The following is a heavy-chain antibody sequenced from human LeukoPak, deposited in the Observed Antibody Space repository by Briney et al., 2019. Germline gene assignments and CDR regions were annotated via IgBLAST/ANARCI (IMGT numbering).Heavy chain of an antibody. J-gene: IGHJ4*02. D-gene: IGHD6-13*01. CDR2: IGPSGSNI. CDR3: ARATGGGYSSSWYYFDY. V-gene: IGHV3-48*01. CDR1: GFTFGIYA. Sequence: GGSLRLSCAASGFTFGIYAMNWVRQAPGKGLEWVSYIGPSGSNIYYADSVKGRFTISRDNAKDSLYLQMNSLRAEDTAVYYCARATGGGYSSSWYYFDYWGQGTLVTVSS.